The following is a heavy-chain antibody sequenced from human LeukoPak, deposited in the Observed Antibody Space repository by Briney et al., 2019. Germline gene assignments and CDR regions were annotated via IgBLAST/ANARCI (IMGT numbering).Heavy chain of an antibody. J-gene: IGHJ4*02. CDR1: GFTFSSYA. V-gene: IGHV3-23*01. Sequence: PGGSLRLSCAASGFTFSSYAMSWVRQAPGKGLEWVSGISGSGGSTYSADSVKGRFTISRDNSKNTLYLQMNSLRAEDTAVYFCAKSQDGGRLFHFDYWGQGTLVTVSS. CDR2: ISGSGGST. CDR3: AKSQDGGRLFHFDY. D-gene: IGHD1-26*01.